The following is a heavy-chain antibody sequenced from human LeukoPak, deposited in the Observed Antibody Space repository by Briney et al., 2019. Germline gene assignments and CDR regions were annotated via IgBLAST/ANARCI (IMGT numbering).Heavy chain of an antibody. CDR2: IYYSGST. D-gene: IGHD3-3*01. CDR3: ASAPGITIFRVVIISDAFDI. Sequence: PSETLSLTCTVSGGSITSYYWSWIRQPPGKGLEWIGYIYYSGSTNYNPSLKSRVTISVDTSKNHFSLKLSSVTAADTALYYCASAPGITIFRVVIISDAFDIWGQGTMVTVSS. CDR1: GGSITSYY. V-gene: IGHV4-59*01. J-gene: IGHJ3*02.